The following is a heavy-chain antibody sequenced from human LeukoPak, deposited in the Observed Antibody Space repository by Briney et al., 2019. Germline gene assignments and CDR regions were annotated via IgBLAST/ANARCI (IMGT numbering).Heavy chain of an antibody. CDR1: GFTFSDYY. CDR3: ARDSAAAGYDYYGMDV. Sequence: GGSLRLSCAASGFTFSDYYMSWVRQAPGKGLEWVSYISNSGSTIYYADPVKGRFTISRDNAKNSLYLQMNSLRAEDTAVYYCARDSAAAGYDYYGMDVWGQGTTVTVSS. D-gene: IGHD6-13*01. CDR2: ISNSGSTI. J-gene: IGHJ6*02. V-gene: IGHV3-11*01.